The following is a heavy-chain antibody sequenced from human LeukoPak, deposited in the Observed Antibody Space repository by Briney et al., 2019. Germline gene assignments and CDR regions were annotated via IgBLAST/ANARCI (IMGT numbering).Heavy chain of an antibody. CDR2: IYNSGST. CDR3: ARYYYDSSGYYYNY. Sequence: SETLSLTCTVSGGSISSYYWSWIRQPPGKGLEWIGYIYNSGSTNYNPSLKSRVTISVDTSKNQFSLKLSSVTAAGTAVYYCARYYYDSSGYYYNYWGQGTLVTVSS. V-gene: IGHV4-59*01. CDR1: GGSISSYY. J-gene: IGHJ4*02. D-gene: IGHD3-22*01.